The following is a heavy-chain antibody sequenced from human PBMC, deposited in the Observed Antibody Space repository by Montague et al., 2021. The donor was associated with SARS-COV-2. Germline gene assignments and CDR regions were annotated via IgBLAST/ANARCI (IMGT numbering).Heavy chain of an antibody. V-gene: IGHV4-59*01. CDR3: SKGGGIGVSDS. Sequence: SETLSLTCTVSGGPISRNYWNWIRQPPGKGLEWIGYIYYSGTTNCNPSLKSRVTMSVDTSKNQFSLKLNSVTAADTAVYYCSKGGGIGVSDSWGQGTLVTVSS. J-gene: IGHJ4*02. D-gene: IGHD6-19*01. CDR1: GGPISRNY. CDR2: IYYSGTT.